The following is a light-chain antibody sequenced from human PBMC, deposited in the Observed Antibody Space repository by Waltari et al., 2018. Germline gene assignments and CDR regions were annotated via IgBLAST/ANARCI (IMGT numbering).Light chain of an antibody. V-gene: IGLV2-14*01. J-gene: IGLJ1*01. CDR3: SSYSSISFLV. CDR1: SSYVGNYNY. Sequence: QSALTQPASVSGSPGQSITISCTGTSSYVGNYNYVSWYQQHPGKAPKLMIHEVNNRPSGVSNRFSGSKSGDTASLTIAGLQGEDEADYYCSSYSSISFLVFGSGTTVTVL. CDR2: EVN.